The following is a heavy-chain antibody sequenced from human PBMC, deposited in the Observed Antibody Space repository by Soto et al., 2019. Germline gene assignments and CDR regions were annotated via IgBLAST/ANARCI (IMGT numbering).Heavy chain of an antibody. V-gene: IGHV3-21*01. CDR2: ISSSSSYI. J-gene: IGHJ6*03. Sequence: GGSLRLSCAASGFTFSSYSMNWVRQAPGKGLEWVSSISSSSSYIYYADSVKGRFTISRDNAKNSLYLQMNSLRAEDTAVYYCAIVVEVVVPAAMGGGYYYSYYMDVWGKGTTVTVSS. D-gene: IGHD2-2*01. CDR3: AIVVEVVVPAAMGGGYYYSYYMDV. CDR1: GFTFSSYS.